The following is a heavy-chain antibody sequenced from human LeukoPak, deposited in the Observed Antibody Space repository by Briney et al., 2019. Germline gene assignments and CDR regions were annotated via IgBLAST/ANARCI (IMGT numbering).Heavy chain of an antibody. V-gene: IGHV3-66*04. J-gene: IGHJ6*02. CDR1: GFTVSNNY. D-gene: IGHD3-3*01. Sequence: GGSLRLSCAASGFTVSNNYMSWVRQAPGKGLEWVSVIYSVNRTSYADSVKGRFTISRDSSKNTLCLQMNSLRAEDTAVYYCARHFGVVTKGVYYYYYGMDVWGQGTTVTVSS. CDR2: IYSVNRT. CDR3: ARHFGVVTKGVYYYYYGMDV.